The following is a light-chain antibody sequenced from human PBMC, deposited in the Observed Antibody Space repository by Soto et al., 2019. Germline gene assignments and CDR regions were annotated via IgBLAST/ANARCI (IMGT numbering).Light chain of an antibody. CDR2: GIS. Sequence: EIVLTQSPGTLSLSPGERATLSCGASHTISSSYLAWYQQKPGQAPRLLMYGISRRATGIPDRFSGSGSGTDFTLTISSLQPEDFATYYCQQSYSTPLTFGGGTKVDIK. CDR1: HTISSSY. CDR3: QQSYSTPLT. V-gene: IGKV3-20*01. J-gene: IGKJ4*01.